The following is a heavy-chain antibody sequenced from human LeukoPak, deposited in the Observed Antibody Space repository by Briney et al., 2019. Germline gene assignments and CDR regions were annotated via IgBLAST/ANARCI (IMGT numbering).Heavy chain of an antibody. CDR3: ASTAARHLRHAFDI. J-gene: IGHJ3*02. Sequence: ASVKVSCKASGGTFSSYAISWVRQAPGQGLEWMGGIIPIFGTANYAQKFQGRVTITADEPTSTAYMELSSLRSEDTAVYYCASTAARHLRHAFDIWGQGTMVTVSS. CDR1: GGTFSSYA. D-gene: IGHD6-6*01. CDR2: IIPIFGTA. V-gene: IGHV1-69*13.